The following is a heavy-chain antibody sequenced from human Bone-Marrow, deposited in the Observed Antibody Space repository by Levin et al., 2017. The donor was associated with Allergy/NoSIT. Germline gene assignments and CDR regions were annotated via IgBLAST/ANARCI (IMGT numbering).Heavy chain of an antibody. J-gene: IGHJ3*02. D-gene: IGHD4-17*01. CDR3: ARPLTVTTGGNAFDI. Sequence: SETLSLTCAVYGGSFSGYYWSWIRQPPGKGLEWIGEINHSGSTNYNPSLKSRVTISVDTSKNQFSLKLSSVTAADTAVYYCARPLTVTTGGNAFDIWGQGTMVTVSS. CDR1: GGSFSGYY. V-gene: IGHV4-34*01. CDR2: INHSGST.